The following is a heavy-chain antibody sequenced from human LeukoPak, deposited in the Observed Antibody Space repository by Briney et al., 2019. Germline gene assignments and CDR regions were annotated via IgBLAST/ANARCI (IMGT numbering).Heavy chain of an antibody. V-gene: IGHV4-34*01. CDR1: GGSFSGYY. CDR2: INHSGST. Sequence: SETLSLTCAVYGGSFSGYYWSWIRQPPGKGLEWIGEINHSGSTNYNPSLKSRVTISVDTSKNQFSLKLSPVTAADTAVYYCARGREYGGCTFDYWGQGTLVTVSS. J-gene: IGHJ4*02. D-gene: IGHD5-12*01. CDR3: ARGREYGGCTFDY.